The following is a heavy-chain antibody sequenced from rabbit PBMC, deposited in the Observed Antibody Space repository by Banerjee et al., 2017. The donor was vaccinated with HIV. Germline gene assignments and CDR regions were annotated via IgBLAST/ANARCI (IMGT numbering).Heavy chain of an antibody. J-gene: IGHJ4*01. D-gene: IGHD2-1*01. V-gene: IGHV1S40*01. CDR1: GFSFSSSHN. CDR2: IYGVSGN. CDR3: ARDDAGDGDFQFNL. Sequence: QSLEESGGDLVKLGASLTLTCTACGFSFSSSHNMCWVRQAPGKGLEWIACIYGVSGNDYASWAKGRFTISKTSSTMVTLQMTSLTAADTATYFCARDDAGDGDFQFNLRGQGTLVTVS.